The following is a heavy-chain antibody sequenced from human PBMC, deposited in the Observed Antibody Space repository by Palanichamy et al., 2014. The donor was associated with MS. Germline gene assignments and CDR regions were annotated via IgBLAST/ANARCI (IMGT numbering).Heavy chain of an antibody. CDR1: GGSISNGGYS. CDR2: LYHSGST. D-gene: IGHD3-10*01. V-gene: IGHV4-30-2*01. CDR3: ARGGGQPRGYYYYMDV. J-gene: IGHJ6*03. Sequence: QLQLQESGSGLVKPSQTLSLTCAVSGGSISNGGYSWSWIRQPPGKGLEWIGYLYHSGSTSYNPSLKSRVSISVDRSKNQFSLKLSSVTAADTAVYYCARGGGQPRGYYYYMDVWGKGTTVTVSS.